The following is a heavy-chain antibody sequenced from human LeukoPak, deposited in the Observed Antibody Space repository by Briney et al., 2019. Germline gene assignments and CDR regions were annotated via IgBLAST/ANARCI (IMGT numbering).Heavy chain of an antibody. J-gene: IGHJ6*03. CDR2: IYTSGST. V-gene: IGHV4-4*07. CDR3: ARVGYYYYYMDV. CDR1: GGSISSYY. Sequence: SETLSLSCTVSGGSISSYYWSWIRQPAGKGLEWIGRIYTSGSTNYNPSFKSRVTISVDKSKNQFSLKLSSVTAADTAVYYCARVGYYYYYMDVWGKGTTVTVSS.